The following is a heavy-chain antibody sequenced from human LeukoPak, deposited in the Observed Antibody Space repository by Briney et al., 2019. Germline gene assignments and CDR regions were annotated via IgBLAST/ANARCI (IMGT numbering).Heavy chain of an antibody. D-gene: IGHD6-19*01. Sequence: PSETLSLTCTVSGGSISSGDYYWSWIRQPPGKGLEWIGYIYYSGSTYYNPSLKSRVTISVDTSKNQFSLKLSSVTAADTAVYYCARLPSGGVYFDYWGQGTLVTVSS. V-gene: IGHV4-30-4*01. CDR3: ARLPSGGVYFDY. J-gene: IGHJ4*02. CDR2: IYYSGST. CDR1: GGSISSGDYY.